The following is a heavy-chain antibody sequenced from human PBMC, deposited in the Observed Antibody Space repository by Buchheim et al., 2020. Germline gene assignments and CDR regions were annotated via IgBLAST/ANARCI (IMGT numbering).Heavy chain of an antibody. CDR3: ARDLGGSRGDY. Sequence: QVQLVQSGAEVKKPGSSVKVSCKASGGTFSSYAISWVRQAPGQGLEWMGRVIPILGIANYAQKIQGRVTITAAKSTRPHDMELSSLRSEDTAVYYCARDLGGSRGDYWGQGTL. V-gene: IGHV1-69*04. J-gene: IGHJ4*02. CDR1: GGTFSSYA. D-gene: IGHD1-26*01. CDR2: VIPILGIA.